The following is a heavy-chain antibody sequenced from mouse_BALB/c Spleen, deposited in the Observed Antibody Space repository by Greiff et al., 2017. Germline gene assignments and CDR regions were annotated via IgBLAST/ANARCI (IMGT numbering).Heavy chain of an antibody. CDR2: IDPANGNT. D-gene: IGHD2-2*01. V-gene: IGHV14-3*02. CDR1: GFNIKDTY. J-gene: IGHJ3*01. Sequence: VQLQQSGAELVKPGASVKLSCTASGFNIKDTYMHWVKQRPEQGLEWIGRIDPANGNTKYDPKFQGKATITADTSSNTAYLQLSSLTSEDTAVYYCARGNYGYDWFAYWGQGTLVTVSA. CDR3: ARGNYGYDWFAY.